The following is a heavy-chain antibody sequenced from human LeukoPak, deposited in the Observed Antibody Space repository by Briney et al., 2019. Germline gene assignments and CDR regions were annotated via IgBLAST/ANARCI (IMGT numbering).Heavy chain of an antibody. Sequence: SETLSLTCTVSGGSISNYYWGWIRQAPGKGLEWIGSIYYSGNTYYNSSLKSRVTISLDTSKNQFSLNLFSVTAADTAMYYCTRANGYRLIHYWGQGTLVTVSS. CDR1: GGSISNYY. J-gene: IGHJ4*02. CDR2: IYYSGNT. CDR3: TRANGYRLIHY. D-gene: IGHD3-16*02. V-gene: IGHV4-39*07.